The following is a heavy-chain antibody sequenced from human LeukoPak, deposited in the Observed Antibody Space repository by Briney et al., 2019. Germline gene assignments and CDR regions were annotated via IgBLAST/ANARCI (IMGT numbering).Heavy chain of an antibody. CDR1: GFTFSSYS. J-gene: IGHJ4*02. V-gene: IGHV3-48*04. CDR3: ARDYVWGSSESDY. D-gene: IGHD7-27*01. CDR2: ISRSATTI. Sequence: GGSLRLSCAASGFTFSSYSMNWVRQAPGKGLEWVSSISRSATTIYYADSVKGRFTISRDNAKNSLYLQMNSLRVEDAAIYYCARDYVWGSSESDYWGQGTLVTVSS.